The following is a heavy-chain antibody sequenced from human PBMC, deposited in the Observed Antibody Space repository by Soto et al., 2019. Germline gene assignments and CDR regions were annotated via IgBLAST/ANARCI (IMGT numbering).Heavy chain of an antibody. CDR1: GGSFSGYY. CDR2: INHSGST. D-gene: IGHD3-16*02. J-gene: IGHJ4*02. V-gene: IGHV4-34*01. Sequence: QVQLQQWGAGLLKPSETLSLTCAVYGGSFSGYYWSWIRQPPGKGLEWIGEINHSGSTNYNPSLKIRVTIAVDPSKNQFSLKLSSVSAADTAVYYCARLEIITFGGVIVDYWGQGTLVTVSS. CDR3: ARLEIITFGGVIVDY.